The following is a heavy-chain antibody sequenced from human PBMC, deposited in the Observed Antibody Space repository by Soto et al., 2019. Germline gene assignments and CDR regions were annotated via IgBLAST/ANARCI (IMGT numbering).Heavy chain of an antibody. J-gene: IGHJ6*02. CDR2: IWYDGSNK. CDR3: ARVIDFGYSRSWYYYYGMDV. Sequence: GGSLRLSCAASGFTFSSYGMHWVRQAPGKGLEWVAVIWYDGSNKYYADSVKGRFTISRDNSKNTLYLQMNSLRAEDTAVYYCARVIDFGYSRSWYYYYGMDVWGQGTTVTVSS. CDR1: GFTFSSYG. V-gene: IGHV3-33*01. D-gene: IGHD6-13*01.